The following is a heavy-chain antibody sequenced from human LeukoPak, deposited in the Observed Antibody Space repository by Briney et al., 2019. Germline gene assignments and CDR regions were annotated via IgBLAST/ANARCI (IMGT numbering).Heavy chain of an antibody. CDR1: GFTFSSYA. J-gene: IGHJ4*02. V-gene: IGHV3-23*01. CDR2: ISGSGGST. Sequence: GGSLRLSCAASGFTFSSYAMSWVRQAPGKGLEWVSAISGSGGSTYYADSAKGRFAISRDNSKNTLYLQMNSLRAEDTAVYYCAKVPMPTQQLEHYWGRGTLVTVSS. CDR3: AKVPMPTQQLEHY. D-gene: IGHD6-13*01.